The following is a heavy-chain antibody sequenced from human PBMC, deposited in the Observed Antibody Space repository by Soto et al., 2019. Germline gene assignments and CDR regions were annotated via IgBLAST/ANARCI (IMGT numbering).Heavy chain of an antibody. V-gene: IGHV4-61*01. CDR3: ARVGYCISTSCYNGAFDI. J-gene: IGHJ3*02. CDR2: IYYSGST. Sequence: SETLSLTCTVSGGSVSSGSYYWSWIRQPPGKGLEWIGYIYYSGSTNYNPSLKSRVTISVDTSKNQFSLKLSSVTAADTAVYYCARVGYCISTSCYNGAFDIWGQGTMVTVSS. CDR1: GGSVSSGSYY. D-gene: IGHD2-2*02.